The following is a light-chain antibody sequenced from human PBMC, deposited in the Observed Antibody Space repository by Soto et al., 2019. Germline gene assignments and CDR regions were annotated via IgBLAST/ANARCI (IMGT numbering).Light chain of an antibody. J-gene: IGKJ1*01. CDR1: QSVSSSY. CDR3: QHYNSYGT. V-gene: IGKV3-20*01. Sequence: EIVLIQSPGTLSLSPGERATLFCRASQSVSSSYLAWYQQKPGQAPRLLIYGASTRATGIPDRFSGSGSGTDFTLTISRLEPEDFATYYCQHYNSYGTFGQGTKVDIK. CDR2: GAS.